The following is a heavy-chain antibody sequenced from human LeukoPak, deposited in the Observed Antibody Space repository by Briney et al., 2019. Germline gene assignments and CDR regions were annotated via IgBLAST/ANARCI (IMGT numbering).Heavy chain of an antibody. J-gene: IGHJ3*02. CDR2: IDWDDDK. CDR3: ARLVWFGESRAFDI. D-gene: IGHD3-10*01. V-gene: IGHV2-70*11. CDR1: GFSLSTSGMS. Sequence: SGPALVKPTQTLTLTCTFSGFSLSTSGMSVSWIRQPPGKALEWLARIDWDDDKYYRTSLQTRLTISKDTSKNQVVLTMTNMDPVDTATYYCARLVWFGESRAFDIWGQGTMVTVSS.